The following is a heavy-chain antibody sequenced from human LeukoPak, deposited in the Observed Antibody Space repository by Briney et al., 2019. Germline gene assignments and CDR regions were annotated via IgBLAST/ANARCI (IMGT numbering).Heavy chain of an antibody. V-gene: IGHV4-31*03. CDR3: ARAGTTDY. J-gene: IGHJ4*02. CDR1: GGSISSGGYY. D-gene: IGHD1-14*01. CDR2: IYYSGGT. Sequence: KTSQTLSLTCTVSGGSISSGGYYWSWIRQHPGKGLEWIGYIYYSGGTYYNPSLKSRVTISVDTSKNQFPLKLSSVTAADTAVHYCARAGTTDYWGQGTLVTVSS.